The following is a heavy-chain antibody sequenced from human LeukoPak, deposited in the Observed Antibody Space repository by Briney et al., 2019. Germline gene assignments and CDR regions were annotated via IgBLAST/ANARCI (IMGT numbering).Heavy chain of an antibody. CDR3: ARYVLRQSPDAFDI. V-gene: IGHV4-38-2*02. CDR1: GYSISSGYY. CDR2: IYHSGST. D-gene: IGHD3-3*01. Sequence: PSETLSLTCTVSGYSISSGYYWGWIRQPPGKGLERIGSIYHSGSTYYNPSLKSRVTISVDTSKNQFSLKLSSVTAADTAVYYCARYVLRQSPDAFDIWGQGTMVTVSS. J-gene: IGHJ3*02.